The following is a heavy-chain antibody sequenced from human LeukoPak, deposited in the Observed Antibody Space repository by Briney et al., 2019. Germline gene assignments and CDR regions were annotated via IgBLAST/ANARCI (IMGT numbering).Heavy chain of an antibody. CDR3: ARSSIQLWPWYDY. CDR1: GFTFSTYS. CDR2: ISSSSSYI. D-gene: IGHD5-18*01. V-gene: IGHV3-21*01. Sequence: GGSLRLSCAASGFTFSTYSMNWVRQAPGKGLEWVSFISSSSSYIYYADSVKGRFTMSRDNAKKSLFLQMNSLRAEDTAVYYCARSSIQLWPWYDYWGQGTLVTVSS. J-gene: IGHJ4*02.